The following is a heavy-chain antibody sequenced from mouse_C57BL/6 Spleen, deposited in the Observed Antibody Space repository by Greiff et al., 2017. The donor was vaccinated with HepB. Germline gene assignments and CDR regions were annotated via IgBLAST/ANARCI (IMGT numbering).Heavy chain of an antibody. Sequence: VQLKESGGGLVKPGGSLKLSCAASGFTFSDYGMHWVRQAPEKGLEWVAYISSGSSTIYYADTVKGRFTISRDNAKNTLFLQMTSLRSEDTAMYYCARSIYYDYDGYAMDYWGQGTSVTVSS. J-gene: IGHJ4*01. CDR1: GFTFSDYG. D-gene: IGHD2-4*01. CDR2: ISSGSSTI. CDR3: ARSIYYDYDGYAMDY. V-gene: IGHV5-17*01.